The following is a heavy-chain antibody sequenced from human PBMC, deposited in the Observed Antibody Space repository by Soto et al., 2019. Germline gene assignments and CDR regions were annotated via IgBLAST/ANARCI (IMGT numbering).Heavy chain of an antibody. CDR1: GFTFSSYN. CDR3: ARALVFPGWFDP. CDR2: ISSSSTTI. D-gene: IGHD3-10*01. Sequence: EVQLMESGGGLVQPGGSLRLSCAASGFTFSSYNMNWVRQAPGKGLEWVSYISSSSTTIYYADSVRGRFTISRDNAKNSPYLQMNSLRAEDTAVYYCARALVFPGWFDPWGQGTLVTVSS. V-gene: IGHV3-48*01. J-gene: IGHJ5*02.